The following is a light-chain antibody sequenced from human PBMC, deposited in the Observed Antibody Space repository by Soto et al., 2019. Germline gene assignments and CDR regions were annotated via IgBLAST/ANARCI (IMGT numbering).Light chain of an antibody. CDR2: SAS. CDR3: QQASSFPLT. CDR1: QPISSW. J-gene: IGKJ4*01. Sequence: IQMTQSPSSVSASVGDRVTITCRASQPISSWLAWYQQKPGQPPNLLIYSASTLRSGVPSRFSGSESGTLFTLTITNLQPEDFATYYCQQASSFPLTFGGGTRWIS. V-gene: IGKV1-12*01.